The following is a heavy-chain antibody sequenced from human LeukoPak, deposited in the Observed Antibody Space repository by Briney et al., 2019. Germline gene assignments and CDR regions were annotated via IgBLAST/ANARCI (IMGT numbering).Heavy chain of an antibody. V-gene: IGHV4-61*02. CDR2: IYTSGST. D-gene: IGHD3-3*01. CDR3: ARGTIFGVVTGLYYFDY. J-gene: IGHJ4*02. CDR1: GGSISSGSYY. Sequence: PSQTLSLTCTVSGGSISSGSYYWSWIRQPAGTGLEWIGRIYTSGSTNYNPSLKSRVTISVDTSKNQFSLKLSSVTAADAAVYYCARGTIFGVVTGLYYFDYWGQGTLVTVSS.